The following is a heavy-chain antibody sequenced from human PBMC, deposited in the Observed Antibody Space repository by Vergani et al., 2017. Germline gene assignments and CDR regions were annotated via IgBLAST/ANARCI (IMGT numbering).Heavy chain of an antibody. CDR1: GESFSSFY. V-gene: IGHV4-34*02. D-gene: IGHD3-10*01. CDR2: INNEGHT. CDR3: AVRPRVNLVGGEIVTKRTFDY. Sequence: QVQLQQWGAGVVKPSGTLSLTCAVFGESFSSFYRSWIRQPPGKGLEWIGEINNEGHTNYNPSLESRVTVSRDTAKNQFSLNLMSVTAADTAMYYCAVRPRVNLVGGEIVTKRTFDYWIQGGLVTVSS. J-gene: IGHJ4*02.